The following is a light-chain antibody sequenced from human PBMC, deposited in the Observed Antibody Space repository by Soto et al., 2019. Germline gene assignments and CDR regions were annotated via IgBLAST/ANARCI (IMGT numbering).Light chain of an antibody. Sequence: QSVLTHPASVSGSPGQSITISCTGTRSDVGGYNYVSWYQQHPGKAPKLMIYDVSNRPSGVSNRFSGSKSGNTASLTISGLQAEDEADYYCSSYTSSSTGVFGTGTKLTVL. CDR3: SSYTSSSTGV. V-gene: IGLV2-14*01. CDR1: RSDVGGYNY. CDR2: DVS. J-gene: IGLJ1*01.